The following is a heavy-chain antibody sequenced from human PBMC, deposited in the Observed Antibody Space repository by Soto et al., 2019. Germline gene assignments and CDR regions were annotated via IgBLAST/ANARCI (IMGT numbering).Heavy chain of an antibody. J-gene: IGHJ4*02. CDR1: GFTFTSSA. D-gene: IGHD5-12*01. V-gene: IGHV1-58*01. Sequence: SVKVSCKASGFTFTSSAVQWVRQARGQRLEWIGWIVVGSGNTNYAQKFQERVTITRDMSTSTAYMELSSLRSEDTAVYYCAAPRSGYETFDYSGQGTLVTVSS. CDR3: AAPRSGYETFDY. CDR2: IVVGSGNT.